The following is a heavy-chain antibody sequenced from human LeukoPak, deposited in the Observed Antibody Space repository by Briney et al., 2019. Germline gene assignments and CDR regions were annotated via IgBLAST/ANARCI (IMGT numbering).Heavy chain of an antibody. V-gene: IGHV4-59*01. D-gene: IGHD2-8*02. Sequence: PSETLSLTCSVSGGSLISYYWSWIRQPPGKGLEWVGYFHNTGGTNYNPYVKSRVTISVDTSKNQVSLKMTSVTAADTAVYYCATNRPVGGAYWGSFDIWGQGTLVTVSS. CDR1: GGSLISYY. J-gene: IGHJ3*02. CDR3: ATNRPVGGAYWGSFDI. CDR2: FHNTGGT.